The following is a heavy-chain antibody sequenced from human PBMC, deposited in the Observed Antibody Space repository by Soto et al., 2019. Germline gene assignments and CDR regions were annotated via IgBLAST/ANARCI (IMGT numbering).Heavy chain of an antibody. CDR2: VSKDGSLK. CDR1: GFSFNTFS. J-gene: IGHJ4*02. CDR3: AREKEWELLRSDYFDY. V-gene: IGHV3-30-3*01. D-gene: IGHD1-26*01. Sequence: QVQLVESGGGVVQPGRSLRLSCAASGFSFNTFSIHWVRQSPGKGLEWVAVVSKDGSLKFYADSVKGRFTISRDNSRNTVSLEMNSLRAEDTAVYYCAREKEWELLRSDYFDYWGQGTLVTVSS.